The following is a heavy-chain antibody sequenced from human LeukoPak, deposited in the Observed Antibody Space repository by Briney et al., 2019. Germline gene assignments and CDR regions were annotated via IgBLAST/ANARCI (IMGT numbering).Heavy chain of an antibody. V-gene: IGHV1-2*02. J-gene: IGHJ5*02. CDR2: INPNSGGT. CDR1: GYTFTVYY. Sequence: GASVKVSCKASGYTFTVYYMHWVRQAPGQGLEWMGWINPNSGGTNYAQKFQGRVTMTRDTSISTAYMELSRLRSDDTAVYYCARDQEAVARFDPWGQGTLVTVSS. D-gene: IGHD6-19*01. CDR3: ARDQEAVARFDP.